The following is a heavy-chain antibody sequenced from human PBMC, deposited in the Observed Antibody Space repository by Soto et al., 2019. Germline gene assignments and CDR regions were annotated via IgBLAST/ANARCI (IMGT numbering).Heavy chain of an antibody. J-gene: IGHJ6*02. D-gene: IGHD3-3*01. V-gene: IGHV4-30-4*01. CDR3: ARVARITIFGVVNGYYYGMDV. CDR2: IYYSGST. Sequence: QVQLQESGPGLVKPSQTLSLTCTVSGGSIRSGDYYWSWIRQPPGKGLEWIGYIYYSGSTYYNPSLKSRVTISVDTSKNQFSLKLSSVTAADTAVYYCARVARITIFGVVNGYYYGMDVWGQGTTVTVSS. CDR1: GGSIRSGDYY.